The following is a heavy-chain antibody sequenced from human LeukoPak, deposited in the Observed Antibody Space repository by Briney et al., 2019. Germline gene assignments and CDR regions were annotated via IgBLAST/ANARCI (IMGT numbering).Heavy chain of an antibody. V-gene: IGHV4-30-2*01. D-gene: IGHD3-22*01. CDR1: GGSISSGGYY. Sequence: SETLSLTCTVSGGSISSGGYYWSWIRQPPGKGLEWIGYIYHSGSTYYNPSLKSRVTISVDRSKNQFSLKLSSVTAADTAVYYCAGGYYYDSSGYAYFDYWGQGTLVTVSS. CDR2: IYHSGST. CDR3: AGGYYYDSSGYAYFDY. J-gene: IGHJ4*02.